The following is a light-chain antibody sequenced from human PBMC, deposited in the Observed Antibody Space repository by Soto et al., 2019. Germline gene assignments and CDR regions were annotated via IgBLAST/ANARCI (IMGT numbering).Light chain of an antibody. CDR1: RSNIGSNY. J-gene: IGLJ2*01. Sequence: QSVLTQPPSASGTPGQRVTISCSGSRSNIGSNYVYWYQQLPGTAPKLLIYRNNQRPSGVPDRFSGSKSGTSASLAISGLRSEDEADSYCAAWDDSLSGLVFGGGTELTVL. V-gene: IGLV1-47*01. CDR3: AAWDDSLSGLV. CDR2: RNN.